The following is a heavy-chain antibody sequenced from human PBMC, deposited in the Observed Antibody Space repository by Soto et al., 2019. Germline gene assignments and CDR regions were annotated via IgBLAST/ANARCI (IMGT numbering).Heavy chain of an antibody. CDR2: VSFDGSHK. V-gene: IGHV3-30*18. J-gene: IGHJ5*01. D-gene: IGHD3-3*01. CDR3: AKLGDAVSGYFDF. CDR1: GFTFSSYA. Sequence: QVQLVQSGGGVVQPGGSLRLSCAASGFTFSSYAIHWVRQAPGKGLEWVADVSFDGSHKTYAVPVRGRLTISRDNSKKTVYLQMNSLRAEDTALYYCAKLGDAVSGYFDFWGQGTQVAVSS.